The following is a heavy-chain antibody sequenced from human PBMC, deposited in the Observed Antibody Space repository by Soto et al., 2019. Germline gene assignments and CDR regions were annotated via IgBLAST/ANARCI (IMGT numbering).Heavy chain of an antibody. D-gene: IGHD3-22*01. Sequence: SETLSLTCTVSGGSVSSGSYYWSWIRQPPGKGLEWIGYIYYSGSTNYNPSLKSRVTISVDTSKNQFSLKLSSVTAADTAVYYCASLYYDSSGYYQIFDYWGQGTLVTVSS. CDR1: GGSVSSGSYY. J-gene: IGHJ4*02. CDR2: IYYSGST. V-gene: IGHV4-61*01. CDR3: ASLYYDSSGYYQIFDY.